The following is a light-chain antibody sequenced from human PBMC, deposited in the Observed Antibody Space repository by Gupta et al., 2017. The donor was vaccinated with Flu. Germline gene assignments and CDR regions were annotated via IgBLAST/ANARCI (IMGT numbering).Light chain of an antibody. J-gene: IGKJ1*01. CDR1: QSVGSY. V-gene: IGKV1-5*03. CDR2: RAS. Sequence: DIQVTQSPSTLSASAGDRVTITCRASQSVGSYLAWYQQKPGKAPKLLINRASNLESGVPSRFSGRGSGTEFTFTISSVQPDDFATYYCQQYDAYPWSFGQGTTVEMK. CDR3: QQYDAYPWS.